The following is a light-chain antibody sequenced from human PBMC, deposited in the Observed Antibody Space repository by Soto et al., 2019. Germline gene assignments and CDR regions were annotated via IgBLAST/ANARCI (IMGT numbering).Light chain of an antibody. CDR1: QNIYRY. J-gene: IGKJ5*01. V-gene: IGKV1-39*01. CDR3: QKNYNTPIN. Sequence: DIEIPPYPSCLSDSVGALVTIACRASQNIYRYLNWYQQEPGKASKIMIFAASSLQRGVQSRFSGSGSGTDFTLTIRSLQPEDFTTYYCQKNYNTPINLGHGQRLELK. CDR2: AAS.